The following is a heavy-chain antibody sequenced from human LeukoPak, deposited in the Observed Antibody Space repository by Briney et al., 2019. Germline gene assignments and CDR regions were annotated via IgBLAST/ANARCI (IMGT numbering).Heavy chain of an antibody. CDR1: GFTFSSYW. CDR3: AREKASTTGTTDYDY. D-gene: IGHD1-1*01. V-gene: IGHV3-48*04. CDR2: ISSSGSTI. Sequence: GGSLRLSCAASGFTFSSYWMHWVRQAPGKGLEWVSYISSSGSTILYADSVKGRFSISRDNAKNSLFLQMNSLRAGDTAVYYCAREKASTTGTTDYDYWGQGTLVTVSS. J-gene: IGHJ4*02.